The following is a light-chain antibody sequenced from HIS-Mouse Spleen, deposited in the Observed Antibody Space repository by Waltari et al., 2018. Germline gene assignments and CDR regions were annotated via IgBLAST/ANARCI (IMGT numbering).Light chain of an antibody. CDR1: QDISNY. CDR2: DAS. J-gene: IGKJ4*01. V-gene: IGKV1-33*01. CDR3: QQYDNLLT. Sequence: DIQMTQSPSSLSASVGDRVTITFQASQDISNYLNWYQQKPGKAPKLLIYDASNLEKGVPSRFSGSGSGTDFTFTISSLQPEDIATYYCQQYDNLLTFGGGTKVEIK.